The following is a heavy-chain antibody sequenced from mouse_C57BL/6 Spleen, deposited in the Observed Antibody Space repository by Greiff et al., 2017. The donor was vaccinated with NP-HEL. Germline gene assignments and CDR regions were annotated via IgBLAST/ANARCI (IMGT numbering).Heavy chain of an antibody. CDR3: ATSPYDYDGVWFAY. V-gene: IGHV1-72*01. CDR1: GYTFTSYW. Sequence: QVQLKQPGAELVKPGASVKLSCKASGYTFTSYWMHWVKQRPGRGLEWIGRIDPNSGGTKYNEKFKSKATLTVDKPSSTAYMQLSSLTSEDSAVYYCATSPYDYDGVWFAYWGQGTLVTVSA. CDR2: IDPNSGGT. D-gene: IGHD2-4*01. J-gene: IGHJ3*01.